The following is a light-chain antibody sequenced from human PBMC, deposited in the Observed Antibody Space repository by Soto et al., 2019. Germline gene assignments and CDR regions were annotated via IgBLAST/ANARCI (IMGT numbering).Light chain of an antibody. V-gene: IGKV1-5*01. J-gene: IGKJ4*01. CDR1: QSISSW. CDR3: QQHSRYSLS. CDR2: DAS. Sequence: DIQMTQSPSTLSASVGDRVTITCRASQSISSWLAWYQQKPGKAPKLLIYDASSLESGVPSRFSGSGSDTEFTLTINNLQPDDFATYHCQQHSRYSLSFGGGTKVEIK.